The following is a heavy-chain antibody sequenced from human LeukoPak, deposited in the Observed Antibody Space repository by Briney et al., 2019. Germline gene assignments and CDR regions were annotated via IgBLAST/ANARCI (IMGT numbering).Heavy chain of an antibody. Sequence: ASVKVSCKASGYTFTGYYMHWVRQAPGQGLEWMGWINPNSGGTNYAQKFQGRVTMTRDTSISTAYMELSRLRSDDTAVYYCAIAQQQLVFITWFDPWGQGTLVTVSS. CDR1: GYTFTGYY. CDR3: AIAQQQLVFITWFDP. CDR2: INPNSGGT. J-gene: IGHJ5*02. V-gene: IGHV1-2*02. D-gene: IGHD6-13*01.